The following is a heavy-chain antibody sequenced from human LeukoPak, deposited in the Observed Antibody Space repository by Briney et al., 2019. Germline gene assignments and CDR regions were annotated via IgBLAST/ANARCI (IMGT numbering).Heavy chain of an antibody. V-gene: IGHV1-2*02. D-gene: IGHD5-18*01. CDR3: ARADTAMVSLYFDY. Sequence: ASVKVSCKASGYTFTGYYMHWVRQAPGQGLEWMGWINPNSGGTNYAQKFQGRVTMTRDTSISTAYMELSRPRSDDTAVYYCARADTAMVSLYFDYWGQGTLVTVSS. CDR2: INPNSGGT. CDR1: GYTFTGYY. J-gene: IGHJ4*02.